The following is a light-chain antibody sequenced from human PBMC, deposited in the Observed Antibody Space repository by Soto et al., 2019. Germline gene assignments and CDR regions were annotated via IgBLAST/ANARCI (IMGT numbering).Light chain of an antibody. J-gene: IGKJ5*01. Sequence: AIQLTQSPSSLSASVGDRVTITCRASQDIRGALAWYEQKPGNAPKLLIFDVSTLQSGVPSRFSGSGSGTGFTLTISSLQPEDFGTYYCHQFNTYPLTFGQGTRLEIK. CDR2: DVS. V-gene: IGKV1-13*02. CDR1: QDIRGA. CDR3: HQFNTYPLT.